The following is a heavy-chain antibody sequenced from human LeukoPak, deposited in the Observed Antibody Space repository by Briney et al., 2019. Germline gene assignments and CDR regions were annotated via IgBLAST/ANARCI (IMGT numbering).Heavy chain of an antibody. CDR2: IYYSGST. J-gene: IGHJ4*02. Sequence: SETLSHTCTVSGDSISSYYWSCIRQPPGKGLEWIWYIYYSGSTNYNPSLKSRFTISVDTSKNQFSLKLSSVTAADTAVYYCARGSSAAGTPTLDYWGQGTLVTVSS. CDR3: ARGSSAAGTPTLDY. V-gene: IGHV4-59*01. CDR1: GDSISSYY. D-gene: IGHD6-13*01.